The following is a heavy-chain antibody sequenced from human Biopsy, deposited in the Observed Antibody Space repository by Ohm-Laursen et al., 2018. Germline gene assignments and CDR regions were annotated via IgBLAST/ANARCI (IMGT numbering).Heavy chain of an antibody. Sequence: TLSLTCAVSGDSISSYYWSWIRQPPGKGLEWIGHISYTGYTSYNASLKSRVTISVDTSRNHFSPRLSSLTAADTAVYYCARGSNDFGGLYFPRWGQGTLLTVSS. J-gene: IGHJ4*02. V-gene: IGHV4-59*01. CDR3: ARGSNDFGGLYFPR. CDR2: ISYTGYT. D-gene: IGHD4-23*01. CDR1: GDSISSYY.